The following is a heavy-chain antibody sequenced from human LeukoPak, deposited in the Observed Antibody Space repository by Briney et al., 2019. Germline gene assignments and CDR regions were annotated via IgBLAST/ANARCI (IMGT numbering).Heavy chain of an antibody. CDR2: IYTSGST. Sequence: SEPLSLPCTVSGGSISTSYGIWIRQPARKGLEWIGRIYTSGSTNYNPSLKSRVSMSVDTSKNQFYLKLSSVTAADTAVYYCARGPGPGEKAAGLNNWLDPWGQGTLVTVSS. J-gene: IGHJ5*02. CDR3: ARGPGPGEKAAGLNNWLDP. D-gene: IGHD6-13*01. CDR1: GGSISTSY. V-gene: IGHV4-4*07.